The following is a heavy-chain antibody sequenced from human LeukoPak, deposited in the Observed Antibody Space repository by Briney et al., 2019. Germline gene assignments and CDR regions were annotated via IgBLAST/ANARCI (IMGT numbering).Heavy chain of an antibody. J-gene: IGHJ4*02. CDR1: GFTVSSNY. CDR3: AKDGVVGIDY. CDR2: IYSGGST. Sequence: GGSLRLSYAASGFTVSSNYMSWVRQAPGKGLEWVSVIYSGGSTYYADSVKGRFTISRDNSKNTLYLQMNSLRAEDTAVYYCAKDGVVGIDYWGQGTLVTVSS. V-gene: IGHV3-53*05. D-gene: IGHD3-3*01.